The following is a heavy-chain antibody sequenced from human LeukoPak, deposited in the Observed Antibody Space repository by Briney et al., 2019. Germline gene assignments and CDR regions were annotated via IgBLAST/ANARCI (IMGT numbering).Heavy chain of an antibody. V-gene: IGHV1-69*13. J-gene: IGHJ6*03. Sequence: SVKVSCKASGYTFTGYYMHWVRQAPGQGLEWMGGIIPIFGTANYAQKFQGRVTITADESTSTAYMELSSLRSEDTAVYYCARDSLQWELTHSYYMDVWGKGTTVTVSS. CDR1: GYTFTGYY. D-gene: IGHD1-26*01. CDR3: ARDSLQWELTHSYYMDV. CDR2: IIPIFGTA.